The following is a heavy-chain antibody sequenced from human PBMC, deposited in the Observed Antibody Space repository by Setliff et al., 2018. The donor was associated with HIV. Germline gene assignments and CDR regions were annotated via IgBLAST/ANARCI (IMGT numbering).Heavy chain of an antibody. V-gene: IGHV1-8*02. D-gene: IGHD3-3*02. CDR2: MSPNSGNT. CDR3: ARGTAPRPASVLEFLEWLFPNWFDP. Sequence: GASVKVSCKTSGYTFTSHDINWVRQAPGQGLEWMGWMSPNSGNTGYAPKLQGRVTMTRNTSISTAYMELRSLTSDDTAVYYCARGTAPRPASVLEFLEWLFPNWFDPWGQGTLVTVSS. CDR1: GYTFTSHD. J-gene: IGHJ5*02.